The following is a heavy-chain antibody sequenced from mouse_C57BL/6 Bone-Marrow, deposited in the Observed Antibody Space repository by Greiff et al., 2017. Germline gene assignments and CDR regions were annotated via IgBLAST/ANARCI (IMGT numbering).Heavy chain of an antibody. CDR3: AREGYLGFDY. D-gene: IGHD2-2*01. Sequence: QVQLKESGAELARPGASVKLSCKASGYTFTSYGISWVKQRTRQGLEWIGEIYPRSGNTYYNEKFKGKATLTADKSSSTAYMELRSLTSEDSAVYFCAREGYLGFDYWGQGTTLTVSS. CDR2: IYPRSGNT. J-gene: IGHJ2*01. CDR1: GYTFTSYG. V-gene: IGHV1-81*01.